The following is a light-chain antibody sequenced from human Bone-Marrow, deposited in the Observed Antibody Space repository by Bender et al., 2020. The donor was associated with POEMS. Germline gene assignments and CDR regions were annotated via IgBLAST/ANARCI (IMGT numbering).Light chain of an antibody. Sequence: SSDLTQPPSVSVSPGQTARITCSGDELPRQFTYWFQQKPGQAPVLVMYKDVERPSGIPERFAGSSSGTTVTLTISAVQAEDEADYYCCSYAGLKTFVFGTGTAVSVL. V-gene: IGLV3-25*03. CDR1: ELPRQF. CDR3: CSYAGLKTFV. CDR2: KDV. J-gene: IGLJ1*01.